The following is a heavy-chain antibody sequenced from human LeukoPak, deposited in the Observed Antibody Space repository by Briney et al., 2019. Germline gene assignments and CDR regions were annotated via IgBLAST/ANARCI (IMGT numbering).Heavy chain of an antibody. J-gene: IGHJ4*02. CDR2: IYSGGTT. Sequence: GGSLRLSCAASGFTFSSYSMNWVRQAPGKGLEWVSVIYSGGTTYYADSVKGRFTVSRDNSKNTLYLQMNSLRAEDTAVYYCARDRGGSRSDCWGQGSLVTVSS. D-gene: IGHD6-13*01. V-gene: IGHV3-66*01. CDR1: GFTFSSYS. CDR3: ARDRGGSRSDC.